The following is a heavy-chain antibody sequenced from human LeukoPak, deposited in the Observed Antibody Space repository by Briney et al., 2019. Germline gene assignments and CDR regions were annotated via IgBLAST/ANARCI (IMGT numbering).Heavy chain of an antibody. V-gene: IGHV3-7*01. J-gene: IGHJ1*01. CDR2: IKQDGSEK. D-gene: IGHD6-19*01. Sequence: PGGSLRLSCAASGFTFRRYWMSWVRQARAKALEWVANIKQDGSEKYYVDSVKGRFTISRDNAKNSLYLQMNSLRAEDTAVYYCASGWYLRYFQHWGQGTLVTVSS. CDR3: ASGWYLRYFQH. CDR1: GFTFRRYW.